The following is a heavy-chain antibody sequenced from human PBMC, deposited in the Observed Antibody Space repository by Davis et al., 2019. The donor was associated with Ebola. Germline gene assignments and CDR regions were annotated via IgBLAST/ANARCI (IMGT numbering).Heavy chain of an antibody. CDR3: ARAADRYCSSTSCYLFDY. J-gene: IGHJ4*02. V-gene: IGHV5-51*01. CDR2: IYPGDSDT. D-gene: IGHD2-2*01. CDR1: GYSFTSYW. Sequence: GESLKISCKGSGYSFTSYWIGWVRQMPGKGLEWMGNIYPGDSDTRYSPSFQGQVTISADKAISTAYLQWSSLKASDTAMYYCARAADRYCSSTSCYLFDYWGQGTLVTVSS.